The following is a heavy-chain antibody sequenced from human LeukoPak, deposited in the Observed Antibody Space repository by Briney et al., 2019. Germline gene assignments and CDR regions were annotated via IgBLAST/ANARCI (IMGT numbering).Heavy chain of an antibody. J-gene: IGHJ4*02. CDR1: GSRFTSYW. Sequence: GESLKISCQGSGSRFTSYWIGWVRQLPGKGLEWMGIIYPGDSDTRYSPSFQGQVTISANKSISTAYLQWSSLKASDTAMYYCARQVMAGTSDDAFDYWGQGTLVTVSS. D-gene: IGHD6-19*01. V-gene: IGHV5-51*01. CDR2: IYPGDSDT. CDR3: ARQVMAGTSDDAFDY.